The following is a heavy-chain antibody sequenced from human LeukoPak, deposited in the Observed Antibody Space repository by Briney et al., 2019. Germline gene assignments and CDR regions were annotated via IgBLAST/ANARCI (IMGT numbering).Heavy chain of an antibody. Sequence: SVKVSCKASGGTFSSYAISWVRQAPGQGLEWMGGIIPIFGTANYAQKFQGRVTITTDESTSTAYMELSSLRSEDTAVYYRARGLGPGLPFDYWGQGTLVTVSS. J-gene: IGHJ4*02. CDR1: GGTFSSYA. CDR3: ARGLGPGLPFDY. V-gene: IGHV1-69*05. CDR2: IIPIFGTA.